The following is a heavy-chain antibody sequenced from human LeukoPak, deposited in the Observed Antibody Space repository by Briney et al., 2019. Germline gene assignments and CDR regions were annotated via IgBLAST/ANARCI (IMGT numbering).Heavy chain of an antibody. CDR1: GYSFTSYW. V-gene: IGHV5-51*01. CDR3: ARLLAGCSSTSCYGFDY. D-gene: IGHD2-2*01. Sequence: GESLKISCKGSGYSFTSYWIGWVRQMPGKGPEWVGIIYPGDSYTRYSPSFQGQVTISADKSISTAYLRWSSLKASDTAMYYCARLLAGCSSTSCYGFDYWGQGTLVTVSS. CDR2: IYPGDSYT. J-gene: IGHJ4*02.